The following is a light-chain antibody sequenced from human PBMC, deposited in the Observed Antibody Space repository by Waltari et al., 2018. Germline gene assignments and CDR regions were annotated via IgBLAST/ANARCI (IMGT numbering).Light chain of an antibody. CDR1: QSISSY. V-gene: IGKV1-39*01. CDR2: AAS. CDR3: QQSYSTTRT. J-gene: IGKJ1*01. Sequence: DIQMTKSPSSLSASVGDRVTITCRASQSISSYLNWYQQKPVKAPKLLIYAASSLQSGVPSRFSSSGSGTDFTLTISSLQPEDFATYYCQQSYSTTRTFGQGTKVEIK.